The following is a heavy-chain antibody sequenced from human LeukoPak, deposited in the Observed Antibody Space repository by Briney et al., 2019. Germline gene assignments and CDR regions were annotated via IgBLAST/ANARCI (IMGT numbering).Heavy chain of an antibody. V-gene: IGHV3-66*01. Sequence: GGSLRLSCAASGFTVSSNYMSWVRQAPGKGLEWVSVIYSVGSTYYADSVKGRFTISRDNSKNTLYIQMTSLRAEDTAVYYCAREVPSGDYVWGRQKSPDAFDIWGQGTMVTVSS. J-gene: IGHJ3*02. CDR3: AREVPSGDYVWGRQKSPDAFDI. CDR2: IYSVGST. D-gene: IGHD3-16*01. CDR1: GFTVSSNY.